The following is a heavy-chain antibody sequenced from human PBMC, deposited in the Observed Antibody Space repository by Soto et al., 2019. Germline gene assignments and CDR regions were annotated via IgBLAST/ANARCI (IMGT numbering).Heavy chain of an antibody. J-gene: IGHJ4*02. Sequence: GGSLRLSCAASGFTFENYGMHWVRQAPGKGLEWVAVISSDGGNKYYGDSVKGRFTISRDNSKNTLYLEMNSLRADDTAVYYCAKDYYYDRSGYYSTFDSWGQGTQVTVSS. CDR2: ISSDGGNK. D-gene: IGHD3-22*01. CDR1: GFTFENYG. V-gene: IGHV3-30*18. CDR3: AKDYYYDRSGYYSTFDS.